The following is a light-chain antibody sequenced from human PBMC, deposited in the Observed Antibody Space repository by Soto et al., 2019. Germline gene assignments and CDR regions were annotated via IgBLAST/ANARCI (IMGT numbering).Light chain of an antibody. CDR1: SRDVGSYDL. V-gene: IGLV2-23*01. Sequence: QSALTQPASVSGSPGQSITISCTGTSRDVGSYDLVSWYQQPPGKAPKLMIYEDTKRPSGISTRFSGSKSGNAASLTISGLQAEDEADYYCCSYAGSGTFVFGTGTKVTVL. J-gene: IGLJ1*01. CDR3: CSYAGSGTFV. CDR2: EDT.